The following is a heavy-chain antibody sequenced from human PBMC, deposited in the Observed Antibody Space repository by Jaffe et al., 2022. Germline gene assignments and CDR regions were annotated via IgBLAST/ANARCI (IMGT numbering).Heavy chain of an antibody. Sequence: QVQLQESGPGLVKPSETLSLTCAVSGYSISSGYYWGWIRQPPGKGLEWIGSIYHSGSTYYNPSLKSRVTISVDTSKNQFSLKLSSVTAADTAVYYCARHGTSYGDRNCVDYWGQGTLVTVSS. CDR2: IYHSGST. D-gene: IGHD4-17*01. V-gene: IGHV4-38-2*01. CDR3: ARHGTSYGDRNCVDY. CDR1: GYSISSGYY. J-gene: IGHJ4*02.